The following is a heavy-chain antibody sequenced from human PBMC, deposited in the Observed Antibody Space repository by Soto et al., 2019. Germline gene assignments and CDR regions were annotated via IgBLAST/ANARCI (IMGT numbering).Heavy chain of an antibody. CDR2: IDGVGTGT. CDR3: TTVFEY. J-gene: IGHJ4*02. Sequence: PGGSLRLSCAASGFTFTNYWMHWVRQVPGKGLVWVSRIDGVGTGTSYSDSVRGRFTISRDNAENTLYLKMNSLRAEDTAVYYGTTVFEYWGQGTPVTVSS. CDR1: GFTFTNYW. V-gene: IGHV3-74*01.